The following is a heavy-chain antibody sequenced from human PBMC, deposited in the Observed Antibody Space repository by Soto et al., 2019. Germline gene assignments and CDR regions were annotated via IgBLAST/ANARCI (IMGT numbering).Heavy chain of an antibody. CDR1: EFSISTYA. CDR2: ISGSGGST. J-gene: IGHJ3*02. Sequence: HPGGSLRLSCASSEFSISTYAMSWVRQAPGKGLEWVSTISGSGGSTHYADSVKGRFTISRDNSKNTLYLQMNSLRAEDTAAYYCAKFYYADSGYDAFDMWGQGTMVTVSS. CDR3: AKFYYADSGYDAFDM. D-gene: IGHD3-22*01. V-gene: IGHV3-23*01.